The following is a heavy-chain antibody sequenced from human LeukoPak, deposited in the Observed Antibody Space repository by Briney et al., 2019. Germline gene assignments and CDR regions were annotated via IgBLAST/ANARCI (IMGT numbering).Heavy chain of an antibody. D-gene: IGHD2-15*01. CDR1: GFTFSSYG. CDR2: IRYDGSNK. CDR3: AKLFKWYSDY. V-gene: IGHV3-30*02. Sequence: GGSLRLSCAASGFTFSSYGMHWVRQAPGKGLEWVAFIRYDGSNKYYADSVKGRFTISRHNSKNTLYLQMNSLRAEDTAVYYCAKLFKWYSDYWGQGTLVTVSS. J-gene: IGHJ4*02.